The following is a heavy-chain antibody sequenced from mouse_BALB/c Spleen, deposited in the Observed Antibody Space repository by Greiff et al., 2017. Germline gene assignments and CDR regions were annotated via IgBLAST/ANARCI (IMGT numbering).Heavy chain of an antibody. CDR1: GFTFSSYG. CDR2: ISSGGSYT. Sequence: VQLKESGGDLVKPGGSLKLSCAASGFTFSSYGMSWVRQTPDKRLEWVATISSGGSYTYYPDSVKGRFTISRDNARNILYLQMSSLRSEDTAMYYCARGGFAYWGQGTLVTVSA. V-gene: IGHV5-6*01. CDR3: ARGGFAY. J-gene: IGHJ3*01.